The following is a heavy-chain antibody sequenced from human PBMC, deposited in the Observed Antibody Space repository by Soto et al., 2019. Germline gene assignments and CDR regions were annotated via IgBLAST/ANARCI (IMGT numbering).Heavy chain of an antibody. CDR3: AKSPNFYCSSPNCYKYYFDH. Sequence: GVSLRLSCAASGFTFNTYGMHWIRQAPGKGLEWVAVISYDGSEKYYVDSVKGRFTISKDNSKNTLYLQMNSLRPEDTAVYYCAKSPNFYCSSPNCYKYYFDHWGQGTRVTVSS. CDR1: GFTFNTYG. J-gene: IGHJ4*02. V-gene: IGHV3-30*18. D-gene: IGHD2-2*02. CDR2: ISYDGSEK.